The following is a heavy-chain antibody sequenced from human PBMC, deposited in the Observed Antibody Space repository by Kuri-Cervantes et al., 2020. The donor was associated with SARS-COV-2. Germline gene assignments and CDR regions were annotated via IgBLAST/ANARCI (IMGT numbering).Heavy chain of an antibody. J-gene: IGHJ4*02. V-gene: IGHV3-23*01. D-gene: IGHD6-19*01. CDR3: ATARTLAGVG. CDR2: ISHTGDTT. CDR1: GLTIRNVA. Sequence: GGSLRLSCVVSGLTIRNVAMSWVRQAPGKGLEWVSGISHTGDTTFYAGSVKGRFTISRDTSRDILYLRLSSLRAEDTATYYCATARTLAGVGGGQGTLVTVSS.